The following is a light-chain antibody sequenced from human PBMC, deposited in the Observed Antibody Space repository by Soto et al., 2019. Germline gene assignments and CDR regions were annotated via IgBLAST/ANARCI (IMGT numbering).Light chain of an antibody. CDR2: DAS. CDR1: QSVSSY. Sequence: EIVVRQSPATLSLSPGERATLPCRASQSVSSYLAWYQQKPGQAPRLLIYDASNRATGIPARFSGSGSGTDFTLTISSLEPEDFAVYYCQQRSNWPPWTFGQGTKVDIK. CDR3: QQRSNWPPWT. J-gene: IGKJ1*01. V-gene: IGKV3-11*01.